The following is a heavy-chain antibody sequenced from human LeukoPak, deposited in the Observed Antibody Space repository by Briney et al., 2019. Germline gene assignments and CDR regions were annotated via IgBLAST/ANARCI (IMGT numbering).Heavy chain of an antibody. V-gene: IGHV3-23*01. CDR2: ISASGSGSGT. CDR3: AKDQEHFGSYSNLDY. CDR1: GFTFSSYA. D-gene: IGHD1-26*01. J-gene: IGHJ4*02. Sequence: GGSLRLSCAASGFTFSSYAMTWVRQAPGKGLEWVSVISASGSGSGTYYADSVKGRFTISRDNSMNTLYLQMNNLRAEDTAVYYCAKDQEHFGSYSNLDYWGQGTLVTVSP.